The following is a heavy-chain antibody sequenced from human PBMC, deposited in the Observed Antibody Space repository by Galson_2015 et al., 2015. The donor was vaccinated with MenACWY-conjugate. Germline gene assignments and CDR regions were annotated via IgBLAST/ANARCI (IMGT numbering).Heavy chain of an antibody. Sequence: LRLSCAASGFTFSSYWMHWVRQAPGKGLVWVSRINSDGSSTSYADSVKGRFTISRDNAKNTLYLQMNSLRAEDTAVYYCARDHDILTGYYPFDYWGQGTLVTVSS. CDR3: ARDHDILTGYYPFDY. CDR2: INSDGSST. D-gene: IGHD3-9*01. J-gene: IGHJ4*02. V-gene: IGHV3-74*01. CDR1: GFTFSSYW.